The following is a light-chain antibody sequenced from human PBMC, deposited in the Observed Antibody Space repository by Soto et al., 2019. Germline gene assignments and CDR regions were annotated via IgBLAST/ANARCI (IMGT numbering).Light chain of an antibody. V-gene: IGKV1-5*01. Sequence: DIQMTQSPSTLSASVGDRVTITCRASQSVRTWLAWHHQKPGKAPKLLIYDASRLETGVPSRFSGSGSGTEFTLTISSLQPDDFGTFYCQRYDTFSGTLGQGTKVDIK. CDR1: QSVRTW. J-gene: IGKJ1*01. CDR2: DAS. CDR3: QRYDTFSGT.